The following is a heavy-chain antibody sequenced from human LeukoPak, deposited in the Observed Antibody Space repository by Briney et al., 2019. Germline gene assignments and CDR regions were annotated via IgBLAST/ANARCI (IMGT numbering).Heavy chain of an antibody. V-gene: IGHV4-4*07. J-gene: IGHJ5*02. CDR3: ARARGYSYLNWFDP. CDR1: SGSISSYY. Sequence: SETLSLTCAVSSGSISSYYWSRIRQPAGKGLEWIGRIYTSGSTNYNPSLKSRVTMSVDTSKNQFSLKLSSVTAADTAVYYCARARGYSYLNWFDPWGQGTLVTVSS. CDR2: IYTSGST. D-gene: IGHD5-18*01.